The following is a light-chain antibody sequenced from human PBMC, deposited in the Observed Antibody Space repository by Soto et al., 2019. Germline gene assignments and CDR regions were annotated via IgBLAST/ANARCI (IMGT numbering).Light chain of an antibody. J-gene: IGKJ2*01. V-gene: IGKV1-17*03. Sequence: DIQMTQSPSAMSASVGDRVTITCRASQGVNIYLAWFQQKPGEVPKRLIYAASSLQSGVPSRFSGSGSGTEFTLTISHLQPEDFATYFCLQHNSYPRTFGQGTKLEIK. CDR1: QGVNIY. CDR3: LQHNSYPRT. CDR2: AAS.